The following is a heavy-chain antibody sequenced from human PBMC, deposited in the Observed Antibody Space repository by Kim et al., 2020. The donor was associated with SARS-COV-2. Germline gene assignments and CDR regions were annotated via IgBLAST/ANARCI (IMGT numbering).Heavy chain of an antibody. D-gene: IGHD2-15*01. Sequence: GESLKISCKGSGYSFTSYWISWVRQMPGKGLEWMGRIDPSDSYTNYSPSFQGHVTISADKSISTAYLQWSSLKASDTAMYYCARHEIGLGYCSGGSCYPDSWGQGTLVTVSS. CDR3: ARHEIGLGYCSGGSCYPDS. J-gene: IGHJ4*02. CDR1: GYSFTSYW. CDR2: IDPSDSYT. V-gene: IGHV5-10-1*01.